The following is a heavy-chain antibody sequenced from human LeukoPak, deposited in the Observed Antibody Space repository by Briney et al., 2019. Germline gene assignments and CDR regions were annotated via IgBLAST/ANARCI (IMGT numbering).Heavy chain of an antibody. Sequence: PGESLKTSCKGSGYRFTNYWIAWVRQMPGKGLEWMGIIYPGDSDTRYSPSFQGQVTISADKSISTAYLQWSSLKASDTAMYYCARGSEDSSSGLRGNWFDPWGQGTLVTVSS. D-gene: IGHD6-13*01. CDR2: IYPGDSDT. J-gene: IGHJ5*02. CDR1: GYRFTNYW. CDR3: ARGSEDSSSGLRGNWFDP. V-gene: IGHV5-51*01.